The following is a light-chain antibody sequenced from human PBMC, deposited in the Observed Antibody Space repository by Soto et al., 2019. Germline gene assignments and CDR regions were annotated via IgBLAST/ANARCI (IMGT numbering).Light chain of an antibody. CDR1: QSVSSSY. J-gene: IGKJ4*01. Sequence: EIVLTQSPGTLSLSPGERATLSCRASQSVSSSYLAWYQQKPGQAPRLLIYGASSRATGIPDRFSGSGSGTDFTLTISSLEPEDFAVYYCQQYGSSRGTFGGGTTVEIK. CDR3: QQYGSSRGT. V-gene: IGKV3-20*01. CDR2: GAS.